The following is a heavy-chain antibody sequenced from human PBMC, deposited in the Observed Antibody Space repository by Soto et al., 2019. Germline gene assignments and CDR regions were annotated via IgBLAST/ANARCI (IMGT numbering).Heavy chain of an antibody. CDR3: ARTEMGTTHCFDP. J-gene: IGHJ5*02. D-gene: IGHD7-27*01. V-gene: IGHV4-34*02. Sequence: QVHLQQWGAGLLKPSETLSLTCAVYGESFIGYYWTWIRQPPGKGLEWIGEINHRGSANYNPTLTRRVAIAVDTSNKQFPLKWSSVTAADTSVYYWARTEMGTTHCFDPGGQGTLVTVSS. CDR1: GESFIGYY. CDR2: INHRGSA.